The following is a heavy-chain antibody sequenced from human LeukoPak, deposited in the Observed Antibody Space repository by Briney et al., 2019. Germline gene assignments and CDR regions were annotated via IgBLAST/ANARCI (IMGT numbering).Heavy chain of an antibody. Sequence: PEGSLRLSCAASGFTFSYYSMNWVRQTPGKGLEWVSSISSRSSHIDYADSVKGRLTISRDDAKNSLYLQMNSLRVEDTAVYYCARDQGFHFQHMDVWGKGTTVIVSS. CDR1: GFTFSYYS. J-gene: IGHJ6*03. CDR3: ARDQGFHFQHMDV. D-gene: IGHD2-15*01. CDR2: ISSRSSHI. V-gene: IGHV3-21*01.